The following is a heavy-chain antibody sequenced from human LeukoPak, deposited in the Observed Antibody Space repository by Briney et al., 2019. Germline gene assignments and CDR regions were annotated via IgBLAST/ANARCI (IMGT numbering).Heavy chain of an antibody. CDR2: IKQDGSEE. D-gene: IGHD5-18*01. CDR3: AGEGGYSYFFEY. J-gene: IGHJ4*02. V-gene: IGHV3-7*01. Sequence: GGSLRLSCAASGFNFSRYWMSWVRQAPGKGLEWVANIKQDGSEEYYVDSVKGRFTISRDNAKNSLYLQMNSLRAEDTAVYYCAGEGGYSYFFEYWGQGTLVTVSS. CDR1: GFNFSRYW.